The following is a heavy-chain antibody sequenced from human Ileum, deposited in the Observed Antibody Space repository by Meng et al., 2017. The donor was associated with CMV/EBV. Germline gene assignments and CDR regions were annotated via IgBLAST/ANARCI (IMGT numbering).Heavy chain of an antibody. CDR1: GGSVSSRAYY. J-gene: IGHJ4*02. V-gene: IGHV4-39*07. D-gene: IGHD6-25*01. Sequence: SETLSLTGTGSGGSVSSRAYYGGWSRQPPGKGREWMGSIHYSGSTYYNPSLKSRVTMSVDTSENQFSLKLNSVTAADTAMYYCASLTIAAAVRGYWGQGTLVTVSS. CDR3: ASLTIAAAVRGY. CDR2: IHYSGST.